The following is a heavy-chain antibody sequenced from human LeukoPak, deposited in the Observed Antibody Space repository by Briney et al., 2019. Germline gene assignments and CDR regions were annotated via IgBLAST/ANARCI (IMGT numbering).Heavy chain of an antibody. CDR2: IYTSGST. Sequence: SETLSLTCTVSGGSISSGSYYWSWIRQPAGKGLEWIGRIYTSGSTNYNPSLKSRVTISVDTSKNQFSLKLSSVTAADTAVYYCARGSGSYDYYFDYWGQGTLVTVSS. CDR3: ARGSGSYDYYFDY. CDR1: GGSISSGSYY. V-gene: IGHV4-61*02. J-gene: IGHJ4*02. D-gene: IGHD1-26*01.